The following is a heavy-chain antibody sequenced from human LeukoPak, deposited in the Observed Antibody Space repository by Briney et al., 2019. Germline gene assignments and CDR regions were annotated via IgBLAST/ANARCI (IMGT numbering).Heavy chain of an antibody. CDR2: IVVGSGHT. CDR3: ARDTQNAFDI. Sequence: SVKVSCKASGFTLRSAVQWVRQARGQRLEWIGWIVVGSGHTSYAQKFQGKVTITTDMSTNTAYMEMSSLRSEDTAVYYCARDTQNAFDIWGQGTMVTVSS. CDR1: GFTLRSA. J-gene: IGHJ3*02. V-gene: IGHV1-58*01.